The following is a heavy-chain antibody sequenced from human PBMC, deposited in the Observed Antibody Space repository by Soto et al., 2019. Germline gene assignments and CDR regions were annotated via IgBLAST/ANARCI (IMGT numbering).Heavy chain of an antibody. CDR2: ISGSGGST. CDR1: GFTFSSYA. D-gene: IGHD4-4*01. V-gene: IGHV3-23*01. J-gene: IGHJ4*02. CDR3: ANSPGSDYISDY. Sequence: PGGSLRLSCAASGFTFSSYAMSWVRQAPGKGLEWVSAISGSGGSTYYADSVKGRFTISRDNSKNTLYLQMNSLRAEDTAVYYCANSPGSDYISDYWGQGTLVTVSS.